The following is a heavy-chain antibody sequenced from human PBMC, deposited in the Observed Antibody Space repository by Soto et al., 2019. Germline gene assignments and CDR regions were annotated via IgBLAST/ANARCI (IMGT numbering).Heavy chain of an antibody. CDR3: AKARCSGNSCYVPDF. CDR2: ISGSGGSP. D-gene: IGHD2-15*01. Sequence: EVQLVESGGGLVQPGGSLRLSCAASGFTFNSYTMAWVRQAPGKGLEWVSSISGSGGSPSYADSVQGRFTISRDNSRNTLSLQMNSLRAEDTATYYCAKARCSGNSCYVPDFWGHGSLVTVSS. CDR1: GFTFNSYT. V-gene: IGHV3-23*04. J-gene: IGHJ5*01.